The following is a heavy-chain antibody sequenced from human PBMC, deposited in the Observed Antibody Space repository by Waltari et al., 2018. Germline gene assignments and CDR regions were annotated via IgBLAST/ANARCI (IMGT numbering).Heavy chain of an antibody. Sequence: QVQLVQSGAEVKKPGASVKVSCKASGYTFTSYYMHWVRQAPGQGLEWMGISNPSGGRPSYAQKFQGRVTMTRDTSTSTVYMELSSLRSEDTAVYYCARDPALYSSGWQGAFDIWGQGTMVTVSS. J-gene: IGHJ3*02. V-gene: IGHV1-46*01. CDR2: SNPSGGRP. CDR3: ARDPALYSSGWQGAFDI. D-gene: IGHD6-19*01. CDR1: GYTFTSYY.